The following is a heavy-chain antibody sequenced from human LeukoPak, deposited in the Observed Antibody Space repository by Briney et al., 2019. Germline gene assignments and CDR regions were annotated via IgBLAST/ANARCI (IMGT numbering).Heavy chain of an antibody. CDR2: INTNTGNP. Sequence: ASVKVSCKASGYTFTSYAMNWVRQAPGQGLEWMGWINTNTGNPTYAQGFTGRFVFSLDTSVSTAYLQISSLKAEDTDVYYCARDRGYSSSWSFRPNWFDPWGQGTLVTVSS. D-gene: IGHD6-13*01. J-gene: IGHJ5*02. CDR3: ARDRGYSSSWSFRPNWFDP. V-gene: IGHV7-4-1*02. CDR1: GYTFTSYA.